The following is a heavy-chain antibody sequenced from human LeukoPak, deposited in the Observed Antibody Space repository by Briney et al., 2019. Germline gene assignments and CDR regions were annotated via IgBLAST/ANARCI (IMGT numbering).Heavy chain of an antibody. CDR2: IYYSGST. D-gene: IGHD2-2*01. CDR1: GGSISSHY. J-gene: IGHJ6*03. V-gene: IGHV4-59*11. CDR3: ARDKYRLLLGYYYYYMDV. Sequence: KPSETLSLTCTVSGGSISSHYWSWIRQPPGKGLEWIGYIYYSGSTNYNPSLKSRVTISVDTSKNQFSLKLSSVTAADTAVYYCARDKYRLLLGYYYYYMDVWGKGTTVTVSS.